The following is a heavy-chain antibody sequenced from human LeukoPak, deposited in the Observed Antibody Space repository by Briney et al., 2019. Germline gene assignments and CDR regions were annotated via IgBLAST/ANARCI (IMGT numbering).Heavy chain of an antibody. CDR3: ARHGGDCSAGSCYWFDP. CDR1: GYSFTSYW. V-gene: IGHV5-51*01. J-gene: IGHJ5*02. D-gene: IGHD2-15*01. Sequence: GESLKISCKGSGYSFTSYWIGWVRQMPGKGLEWMGIIYPGDSDTRYSPSFQGQATISADKSISTAYLQWSSLKASDTAMYYCARHGGDCSAGSCYWFDPWGQGTLVTVSS. CDR2: IYPGDSDT.